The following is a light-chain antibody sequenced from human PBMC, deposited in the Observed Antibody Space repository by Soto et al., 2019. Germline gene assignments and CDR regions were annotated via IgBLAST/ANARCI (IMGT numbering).Light chain of an antibody. Sequence: QSALTQPASVSGSPGQWITISCAGTNSDVGNYNLVSWYQHHPGKAPRLIIYAVSKRPSGISYRFSGSKSGNTASLTISGLQAEDEADYYCNSYTSSSTHVFGTGTKLTVL. V-gene: IGLV2-14*02. CDR3: NSYTSSSTHV. J-gene: IGLJ1*01. CDR1: NSDVGNYNL. CDR2: AVS.